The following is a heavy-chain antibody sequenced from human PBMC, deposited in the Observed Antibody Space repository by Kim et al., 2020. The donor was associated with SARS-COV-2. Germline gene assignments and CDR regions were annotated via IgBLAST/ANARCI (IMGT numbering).Heavy chain of an antibody. Sequence: GGSLRLSCAASGFTFDDYALHWVRQAPGKGLEWVSLISGDGGSTYYADSVKGRFTISRDNSKNSLYLQMNSLRTEDTALYYCAKDSDFGVGQYYFDYWGQGTLVTVSS. CDR2: ISGDGGST. V-gene: IGHV3-43*02. CDR3: AKDSDFGVGQYYFDY. CDR1: GFTFDDYA. J-gene: IGHJ4*02. D-gene: IGHD3-10*01.